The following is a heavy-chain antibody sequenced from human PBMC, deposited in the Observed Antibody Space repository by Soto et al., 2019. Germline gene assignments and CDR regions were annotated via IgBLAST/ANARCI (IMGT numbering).Heavy chain of an antibody. CDR1: GFRFSIYW. CDR2: ISSDGATA. CDR3: ARVQPDGFNTYFDH. J-gene: IGHJ4*02. Sequence: QSGGSLRLSCAASGFRFSIYWMYWLRQSPGKGLEWVSRISSDGATASLPDSVEGRFAVSRDNAKSEVFLQMKSLRVDDKGVYFCARVQPDGFNTYFDHWGQGVLVTVSS. V-gene: IGHV3-74*01.